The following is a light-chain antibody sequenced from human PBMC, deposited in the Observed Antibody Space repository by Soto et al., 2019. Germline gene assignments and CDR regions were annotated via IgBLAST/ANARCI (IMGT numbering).Light chain of an antibody. Sequence: IVLTLSISTLSLTPGEKATLSCRTSQSVSNTYLAWYQQKPGQAPRLLIYGASSRATGIPDRFSGRGSGTDFTLSISSLQPDDFATYYCQQYNSMGTLAQG. CDR3: QQYNSMGT. CDR2: GAS. J-gene: IGKJ1*01. V-gene: IGKV3-20*01. CDR1: QSVSNTY.